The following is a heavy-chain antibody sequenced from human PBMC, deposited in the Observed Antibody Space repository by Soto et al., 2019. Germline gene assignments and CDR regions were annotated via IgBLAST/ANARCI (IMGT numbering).Heavy chain of an antibody. J-gene: IGHJ3*02. CDR3: ARKKWFGSQDAFDI. Sequence: SETLSLTCAVYGGSFSGYFWSWIRQPPGKGLEWIGEINHSGRTNCDPSLKSRVTISVDTSKNQFSLELNSVTAAETAMYYCARKKWFGSQDAFDIWGQGTMVTGSS. CDR1: GGSFSGYF. D-gene: IGHD3-10*01. V-gene: IGHV4-34*01. CDR2: INHSGRT.